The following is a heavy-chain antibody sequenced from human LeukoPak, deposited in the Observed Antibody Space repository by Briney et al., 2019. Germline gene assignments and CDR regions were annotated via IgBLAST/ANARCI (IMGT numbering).Heavy chain of an antibody. CDR2: IYYSGTT. CDR1: GAPITGRY. J-gene: IGHJ4*02. V-gene: IGHV4-59*08. Sequence: SETQSLTCAVSGAPITGRYRSWTRQPPGKGLEWIGFIYYSGTTNYNPSLKSRVPISRDTSKNHFSLTMSSVTAADTAVYYCARHFGGGIYLELWGQGNLVIVSS. CDR3: ARHFGGGIYLEL. D-gene: IGHD3-16*01.